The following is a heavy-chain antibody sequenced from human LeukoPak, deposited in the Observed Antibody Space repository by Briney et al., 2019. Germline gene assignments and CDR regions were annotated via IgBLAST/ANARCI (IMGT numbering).Heavy chain of an antibody. V-gene: IGHV1-46*01. D-gene: IGHD1-26*01. J-gene: IGHJ6*03. CDR3: ARDGVGATDYYYYYYMDV. CDR1: GYTFANYY. Sequence: ASVKVSCKASGYTFANYYMHWVRQAPGQGLEWMGIINPSGGTTSYAQKFQDRVTMTRDTSTSTVYMELSSLRSEDTAVYYCARDGVGATDYYYYYYMDVWGKGTTVTVSS. CDR2: INPSGGTT.